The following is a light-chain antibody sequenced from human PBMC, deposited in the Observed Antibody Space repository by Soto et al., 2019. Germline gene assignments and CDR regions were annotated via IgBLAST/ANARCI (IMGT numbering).Light chain of an antibody. Sequence: EIVLTQSPGTLSLSPGERATLSCRASQSVSSSYLAWYQHKPGQAPRLLIYRASNRAAGIPDRFSGSGSGTDFTLTISRLEPEDFAVYYRKQSGTFGQGTKV. J-gene: IGKJ1*01. CDR3: KQSGT. V-gene: IGKV3-20*01. CDR1: QSVSSSY. CDR2: RAS.